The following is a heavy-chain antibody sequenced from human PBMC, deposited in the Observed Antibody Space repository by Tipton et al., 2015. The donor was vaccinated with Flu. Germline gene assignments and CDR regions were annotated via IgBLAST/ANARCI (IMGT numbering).Heavy chain of an antibody. D-gene: IGHD5-12*01. CDR3: ARGRPYGGYPYYFDY. CDR1: GFTVSNNY. Sequence: SLRLSCAASGFTVSNNYMSWVRQAPGKGLEWVSFIYSGGNTFYADSVKGRFTISRDNSKNTFYLQMNSLRTEDTAVYYCARGRPYGGYPYYFDYWGQGTQVSVSS. J-gene: IGHJ4*02. CDR2: IYSGGNT. V-gene: IGHV3-53*05.